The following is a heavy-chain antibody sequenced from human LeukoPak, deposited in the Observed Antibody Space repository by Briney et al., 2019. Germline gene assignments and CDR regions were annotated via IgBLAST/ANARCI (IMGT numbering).Heavy chain of an antibody. Sequence: GGSLRLSCATSGFTFSDYYIDWVRQAPGKGLEWVGRSRNKANGYTTTHAASVKGRFTISRDDSKNSVYLQMNSLKTEDTAVYYCARVGYYDSSGCSIDAFDFWGQGTLVTVSS. J-gene: IGHJ3*01. CDR3: ARVGYYDSSGCSIDAFDF. CDR2: SRNKANGYTT. V-gene: IGHV3-72*01. CDR1: GFTFSDYY. D-gene: IGHD3-22*01.